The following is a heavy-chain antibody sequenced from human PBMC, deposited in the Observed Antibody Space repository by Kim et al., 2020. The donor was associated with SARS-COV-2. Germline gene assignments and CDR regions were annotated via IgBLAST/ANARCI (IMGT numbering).Heavy chain of an antibody. CDR2: IKRKTEGGTT. CDR3: TIHPYSSVITRLEVGHY. J-gene: IGHJ4*02. CDR1: GFSFTNAW. V-gene: IGHV3-15*01. Sequence: GGSLRLSCTASGFSFTNAWMTWIRQAPGQGLEWVGRIKRKTEGGTTEYAAPVKGRFTISRDDSKNMLFLQMNGLKTEDSAVYYCTIHPYSSVITRLEVGHYWGPGTLVTVSS. D-gene: IGHD3-22*01.